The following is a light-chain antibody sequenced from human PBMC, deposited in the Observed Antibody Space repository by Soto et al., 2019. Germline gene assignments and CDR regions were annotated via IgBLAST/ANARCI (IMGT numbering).Light chain of an antibody. CDR3: HQYNYWPT. J-gene: IGKJ1*01. CDR1: QSVSNN. CDR2: GAS. V-gene: IGKV3-15*01. Sequence: EIVMTQSPATLSVSPGEGATLSCRASQSVSNNLAWYQQKPGQAPRLLIYGASTRATGIPARLSGSASGTDFTLTISSMKSEDFALYFCHQYNYWPTFGQGTKVDIK.